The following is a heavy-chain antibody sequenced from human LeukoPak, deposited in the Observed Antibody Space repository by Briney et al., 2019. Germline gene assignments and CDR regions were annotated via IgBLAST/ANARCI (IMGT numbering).Heavy chain of an antibody. D-gene: IGHD2-15*01. CDR3: ARSVEGYCRGGSCYYYSYYMDV. J-gene: IGHJ6*03. V-gene: IGHV4-59*01. Sequence: SETLSLTCAVYGGSSSSYYWSWIRQPPGKGLEWIGYIYYSGSTNYNPSLKSRVTISVDTSKNQFSLKLSSVTAADTAVYYCARSVEGYCRGGSCYYYSYYMDVWGKGTTVTVSS. CDR2: IYYSGST. CDR1: GGSSSSYY.